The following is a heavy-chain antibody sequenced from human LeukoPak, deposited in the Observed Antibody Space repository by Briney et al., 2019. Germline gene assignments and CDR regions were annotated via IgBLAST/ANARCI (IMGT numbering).Heavy chain of an antibody. CDR3: AKVFRSGSYLSD. CDR1: GFTFSSYG. CDR2: ISYDGSNK. V-gene: IGHV3-30*18. J-gene: IGHJ4*02. D-gene: IGHD1-26*01. Sequence: GGSLRLSCEASGFTFSSYGMNWVRQAPGKGLEPVAVISYDGSNKYYADSVKGRFTISRDNSKNTLYLQMNSLRAEDTAVYYCAKVFRSGSYLSDWGQGTLVTVSS.